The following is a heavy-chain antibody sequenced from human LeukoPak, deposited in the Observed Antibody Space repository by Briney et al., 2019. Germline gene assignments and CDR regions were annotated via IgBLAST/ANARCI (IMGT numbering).Heavy chain of an antibody. CDR3: ARTTCYYCGGDTDYYYYGMDV. CDR1: GGTFSSYA. J-gene: IGHJ6*02. D-gene: IGHD2-21*02. V-gene: IGHV1-69*04. CDR2: IIPIFGIA. Sequence: SVNVSCKASGGTFSSYAISWVRQAPGQGLEWMGRIIPIFGIANYAQKFQGGVTITAGKSTSTAYMELSSLRSEDTAVYYCARTTCYYCGGDTDYYYYGMDVWGQGTTVTVSS.